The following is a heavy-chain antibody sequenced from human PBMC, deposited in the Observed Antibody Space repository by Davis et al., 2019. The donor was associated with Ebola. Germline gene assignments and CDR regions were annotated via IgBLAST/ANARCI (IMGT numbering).Heavy chain of an antibody. J-gene: IGHJ3*02. V-gene: IGHV4-31*11. CDR1: GGSFSGYY. CDR2: IYYSGST. CDR3: ARGLLNDDAFDI. Sequence: PSETLSLTCAVYGGSFSGYYWSWIRQHPGKGLEWIGYIYYSGSTYYNPSLKSRVTISVDTSKNQFSLKLSSVTAADTAVYYCARGLLNDDAFDIWGQGTMVTVSS.